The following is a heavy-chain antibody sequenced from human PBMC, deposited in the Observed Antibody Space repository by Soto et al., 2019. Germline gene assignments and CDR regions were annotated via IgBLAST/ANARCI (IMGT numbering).Heavy chain of an antibody. D-gene: IGHD6-6*01. CDR3: ARDPTRIAARLDGLGWFDP. CDR2: ISSNGGST. CDR1: GFTFSSYA. Sequence: GGSLRLSCSASGFTFSSYAMHWVRQAPGKGLEYVSAISSNGGSTYYADSVKGRFTISRDNSKNTLYLQMSSLRAEDTAVYYCARDPTRIAARLDGLGWFDPWGQGTLVTVSS. J-gene: IGHJ5*02. V-gene: IGHV3-64D*06.